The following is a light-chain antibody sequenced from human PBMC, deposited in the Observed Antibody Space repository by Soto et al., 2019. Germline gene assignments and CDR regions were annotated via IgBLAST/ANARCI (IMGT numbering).Light chain of an antibody. J-gene: IGKJ4*01. CDR3: QQYNNWALT. Sequence: EIVMTQSPATMSVSPGDRATLSCRASQSVDNDLAWYQQKPGQPPRLRIYDASTRATGIPARCSDSQSGTEFTLTISSRLSEDFSVYACQQYNNWALTFGGGTKLEIK. CDR1: QSVDND. V-gene: IGKV3D-15*01. CDR2: DAS.